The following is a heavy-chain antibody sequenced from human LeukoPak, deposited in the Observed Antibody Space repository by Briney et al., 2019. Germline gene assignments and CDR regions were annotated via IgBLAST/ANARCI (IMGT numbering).Heavy chain of an antibody. CDR2: ISYDGSNK. CDR3: AKGYGFDSSGSEHYFEN. Sequence: GGSLRLSCAASGFTFSNYGIHWVRQAPGKGLEWVAVISYDGSNKYYAESVKGRFTISRDNSKNTLYLQMNSLRAEDTAVYYCAKGYGFDSSGSEHYFENGGQGILVTVSS. D-gene: IGHD3-22*01. J-gene: IGHJ4*02. CDR1: GFTFSNYG. V-gene: IGHV3-30*18.